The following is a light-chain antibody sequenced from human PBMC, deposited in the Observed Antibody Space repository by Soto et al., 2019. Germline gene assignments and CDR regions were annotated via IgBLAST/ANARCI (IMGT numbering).Light chain of an antibody. CDR3: QQSSSTPYT. Sequence: DIRMTQSPSSLSASVGDTVTISCRATQSISTDLNWYQQIPGRPPKLLIYASSKLHRGVPSRFSGSGSGTDFTLTINGLQPEDFATYYCQQSSSTPYTFGLGTNLEIK. CDR2: ASS. V-gene: IGKV1-39*01. CDR1: QSISTD. J-gene: IGKJ2*01.